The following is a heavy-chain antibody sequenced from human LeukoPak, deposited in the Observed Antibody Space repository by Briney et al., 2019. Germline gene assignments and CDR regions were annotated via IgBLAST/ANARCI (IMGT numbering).Heavy chain of an antibody. D-gene: IGHD3-10*01. Sequence: SVKVSCKASGGTFSSYAISWVRQAPGQGLEWMGGIIPIFGTANYAQKFQGRVTITADESTSTAYMELSSLRSEDTAVYYCARGIGYGSGSLDLGYWGQGTLVTVSS. V-gene: IGHV1-69*01. CDR1: GGTFSSYA. CDR3: ARGIGYGSGSLDLGY. J-gene: IGHJ4*02. CDR2: IIPIFGTA.